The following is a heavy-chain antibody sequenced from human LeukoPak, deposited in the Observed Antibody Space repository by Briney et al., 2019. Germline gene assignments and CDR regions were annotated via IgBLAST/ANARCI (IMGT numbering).Heavy chain of an antibody. CDR2: VNPSGGST. J-gene: IGHJ4*02. CDR1: GYSFTNFY. V-gene: IGHV1-46*01. CDR3: ARDAF. D-gene: IGHD3-3*02. Sequence: GASVKVSCKTSGYSFTNFYIHWVRQPPGQGLEWMGMVNPSGGSTISAQRFQDRVNMTTDPSTRTVYMEMTGLTSDDTGIYYCARDAFWGQGTQVTVSS.